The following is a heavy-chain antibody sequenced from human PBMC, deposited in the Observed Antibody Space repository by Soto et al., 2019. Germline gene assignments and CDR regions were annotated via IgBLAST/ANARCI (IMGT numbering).Heavy chain of an antibody. V-gene: IGHV3-23*01. CDR1: GFTFTSYA. D-gene: IGHD2-2*01. J-gene: IGHJ6*02. Sequence: VQLLESGGGSVQPGGSLRLSCAASGFTFTSYAMSWVRQAPGKGPQWVSAISGSGGSTYYADSVKGRFTISRDNSKNTLYLQMNSLRAEDTAVYYCAKDIGDIVVIPASISAYYALHVWGQGTTVTVSS. CDR2: ISGSGGST. CDR3: AKDIGDIVVIPASISAYYALHV.